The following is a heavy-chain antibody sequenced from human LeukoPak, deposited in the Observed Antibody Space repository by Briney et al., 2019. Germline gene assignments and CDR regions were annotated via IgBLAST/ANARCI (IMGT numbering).Heavy chain of an antibody. V-gene: IGHV4-61*02. D-gene: IGHD3-9*01. J-gene: IGHJ3*02. CDR2: IYASGNT. Sequence: TLSLTCAVSGGSITTDNYYWSWIRQPAGKGLEWIGRIYASGNTNYNPSLKSRITILVDTSKNQFSLRLSSVTAADTAVYYCARDFDSPMAFDIWGQGTMVTVSS. CDR1: GGSITTDNYY. CDR3: ARDFDSPMAFDI.